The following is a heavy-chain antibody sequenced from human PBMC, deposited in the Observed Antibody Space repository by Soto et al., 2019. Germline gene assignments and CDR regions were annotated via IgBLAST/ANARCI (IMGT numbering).Heavy chain of an antibody. J-gene: IGHJ5*02. V-gene: IGHV4-31*03. Sequence: QVQLQESGPGLVKPSQTLSLTCTVSGGSISTGGYYWNWIRQHPGKGLEWIGYFYYSGSTYYNPYLRSRVTISVNTSKNQFSLKLSSVTAADTAVYYCARSVFPWGQGTLVTVSS. CDR3: ARSVFP. CDR1: GGSISTGGYY. CDR2: FYYSGST.